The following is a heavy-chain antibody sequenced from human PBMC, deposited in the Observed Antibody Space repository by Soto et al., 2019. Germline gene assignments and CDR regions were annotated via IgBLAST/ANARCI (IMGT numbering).Heavy chain of an antibody. V-gene: IGHV4-34*01. Sequence: QVQLQQWGAGLLKPSETLSLNCAVTGGSLSGYYWSWIRQPPGKGLEWIGEVKDGGHTNYSPSLRGRGTISSDTSNHQLSPRLNSVTAADRGVYYCARGQEGVVATHWDQGSLVTVSS. CDR2: VKDGGHT. CDR3: ARGQEGVVATH. D-gene: IGHD5-12*01. J-gene: IGHJ4*02. CDR1: GGSLSGYY.